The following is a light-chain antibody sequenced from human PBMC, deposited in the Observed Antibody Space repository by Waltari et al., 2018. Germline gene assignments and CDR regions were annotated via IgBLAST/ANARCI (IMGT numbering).Light chain of an antibody. V-gene: IGLV1-51*02. J-gene: IGLJ7*01. CDR2: EDN. CDR1: CPNLGNTY. CDR3: GTWDSSLSGAV. Sequence: QPVLTQPPPVSAAPGQRVTISCSGGCPNLGNTYVSWYPHFPGTAPKRLIYEDNERPAGIPGRFSGSKSGTSATLDNTGLQAGDEADYYCGTWDSSLSGAVFGGGTHLTVL.